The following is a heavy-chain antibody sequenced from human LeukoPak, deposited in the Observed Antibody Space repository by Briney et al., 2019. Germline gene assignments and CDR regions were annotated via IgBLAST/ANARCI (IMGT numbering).Heavy chain of an antibody. D-gene: IGHD4-17*01. J-gene: IGHJ4*02. Sequence: GESLKISCAASGFTFSSYGMHWVRQAPGKGLEWVAFIRYDGSNKYYADSVKGRFTISRDNSKNTLYLQMNSLRAEDTAVYYCAILMTTVTHFDYWGQGTLVTVSS. V-gene: IGHV3-30*02. CDR2: IRYDGSNK. CDR3: AILMTTVTHFDY. CDR1: GFTFSSYG.